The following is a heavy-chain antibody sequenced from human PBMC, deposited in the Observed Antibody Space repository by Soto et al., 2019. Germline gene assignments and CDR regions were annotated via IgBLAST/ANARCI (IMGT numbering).Heavy chain of an antibody. J-gene: IGHJ5*02. CDR2: IKQDGSEK. D-gene: IGHD2-2*01. CDR1: GFTFSSYW. CDR3: ARVQGKDIVVVNWFDP. Sequence: GGSLRLSCAASGFTFSSYWMSWVRQAPGKGLEWVANIKQDGSEKYYVDSVKGRFTVSRDNAKNSLYLQMNSLRAEDTAVYYCARVQGKDIVVVNWFDPWGQGTLVTVSS. V-gene: IGHV3-7*01.